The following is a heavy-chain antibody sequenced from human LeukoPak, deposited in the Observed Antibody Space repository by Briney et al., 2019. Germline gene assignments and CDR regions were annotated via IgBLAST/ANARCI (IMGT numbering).Heavy chain of an antibody. D-gene: IGHD3-16*01. V-gene: IGHV3-23*01. J-gene: IGHJ4*02. CDR1: GFPSSNYA. CDR3: AQGATALDY. CDR2: ITNSDGGA. Sequence: PGGSLRLSCAASGFPSSNYAMNWVRQAPGKGLEWVSTITNSDGGAYHADSVKGRFTISKDNSRNTLYVQMNSLRAEDTAVYYCAQGATALDYWGQGTLVTVSS.